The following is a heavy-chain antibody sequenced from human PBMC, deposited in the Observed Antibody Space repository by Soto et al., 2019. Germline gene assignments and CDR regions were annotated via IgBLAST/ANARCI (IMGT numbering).Heavy chain of an antibody. V-gene: IGHV5-51*01. Sequence: GESLKISCKGSGYSFTNYWIGWVRQMPGKGLEWMGIIYPGDSDTRYSPSFQGQVTISADKSFSSAYLQWSSLKASDTAMYYCARLSSGYYSGPFAYWGQGTLVTVSS. D-gene: IGHD3-22*01. J-gene: IGHJ4*02. CDR1: GYSFTNYW. CDR2: IYPGDSDT. CDR3: ARLSSGYYSGPFAY.